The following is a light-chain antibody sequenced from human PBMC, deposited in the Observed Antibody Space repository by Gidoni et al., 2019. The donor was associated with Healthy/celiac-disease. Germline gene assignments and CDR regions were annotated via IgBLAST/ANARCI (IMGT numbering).Light chain of an antibody. CDR3: QVLDARSDPPVV. CDR2: DDT. CDR1: NIGGKT. V-gene: IGLV3-21*02. J-gene: IGLJ3*02. Sequence: SYVLTQPTSVSVAPGQTARVSCGGDNIGGKTVHWYQQRPGQAPVLVVYDDTDRPSGIPERFSGSNSGHTATLTISRVEAGDEADYYCQVLDARSDPPVVFGGGTKLTVL.